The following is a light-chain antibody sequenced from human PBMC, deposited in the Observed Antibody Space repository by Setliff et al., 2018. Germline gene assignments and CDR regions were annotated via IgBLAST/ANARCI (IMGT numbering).Light chain of an antibody. J-gene: IGLJ1*01. V-gene: IGLV2-14*01. CDR3: CSCTSNITPYV. CDR1: SSDVGAYNC. Sequence: QSVLTQPASVSGSPGQSITISCTGTSSDVGAYNCISWYQHHPDKAPKLLIYDVSNRPSGVSSHFSGSKSGNTASLTISGLHAEDEADYFCCSCTSNITPYVFGTGTKVTV. CDR2: DVS.